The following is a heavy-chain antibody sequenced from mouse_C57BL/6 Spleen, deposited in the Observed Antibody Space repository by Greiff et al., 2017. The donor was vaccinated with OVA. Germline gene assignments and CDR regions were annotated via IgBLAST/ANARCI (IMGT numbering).Heavy chain of an antibody. D-gene: IGHD1-1*01. Sequence: EVQLVESGGGLVKPGGSLKLSCAASGFTFSSYTMSWVRQTPEKRLGWVATLSGGGGNTYYPDSVKGRFTISRDNAKNTRYLQKSSLRSEDTALYYCASHGGYYYGSVAYWGQGTLVTVSA. CDR3: ASHGGYYYGSVAY. V-gene: IGHV5-9*01. J-gene: IGHJ3*01. CDR2: LSGGGGNT. CDR1: GFTFSSYT.